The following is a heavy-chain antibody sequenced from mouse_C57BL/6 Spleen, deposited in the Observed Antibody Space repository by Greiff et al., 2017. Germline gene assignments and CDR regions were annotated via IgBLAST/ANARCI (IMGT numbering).Heavy chain of an antibody. CDR3: ARVIYYGYDEFAY. V-gene: IGHV1-50*01. Sequence: VQLQQPGAELVKPGASVKLSCKASGYTFTSYWMQWVKQRPGQGLEWIGEFDPYDSDTNYNQKFKGKATLTVDTSSSTAYMQLSILTSEDSAVYYCARVIYYGYDEFAYWGQGTLVTVSA. J-gene: IGHJ3*01. D-gene: IGHD2-2*01. CDR2: FDPYDSDT. CDR1: GYTFTSYW.